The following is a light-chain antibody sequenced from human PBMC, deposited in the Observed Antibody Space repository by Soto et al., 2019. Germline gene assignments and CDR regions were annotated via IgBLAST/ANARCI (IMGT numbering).Light chain of an antibody. Sequence: LTQPASVSASPGQSIPISCTGTSSDVGGYNYVSWYQQHPGKAPKLMIYEVSNRPSGVSDRCSGSRSGNTASPTISGLQAEDESDYYCISYTSSSTWVFGGGTKVTVL. V-gene: IGLV2-14*01. J-gene: IGLJ3*02. CDR3: ISYTSSSTWV. CDR2: EVS. CDR1: SSDVGGYNY.